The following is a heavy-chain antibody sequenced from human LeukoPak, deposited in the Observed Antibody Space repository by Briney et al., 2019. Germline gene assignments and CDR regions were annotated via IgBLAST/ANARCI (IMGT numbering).Heavy chain of an antibody. D-gene: IGHD6-19*01. CDR3: ARMIAVDGVYFDY. J-gene: IGHJ4*02. CDR1: GGSITTDY. V-gene: IGHV4-59*01. Sequence: SETLSLTCSVSGGSITTDYWSWLRQPPGKGLEWIGYIHYSGSTNYNPSLKGRVTISKDTSKNQLSLRLSSVIAADTAVYYCARMIAVDGVYFDYWGQGTLVTVSS. CDR2: IHYSGST.